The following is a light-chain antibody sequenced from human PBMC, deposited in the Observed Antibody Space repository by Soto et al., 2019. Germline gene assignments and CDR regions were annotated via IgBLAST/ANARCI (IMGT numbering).Light chain of an antibody. CDR1: TSDVGSYSL. Sequence: LTQPASVSGSPGQSITISCTGTTSDVGSYSLVSWYQQHPGKAPKLMIYEGTKRPSGVSNRFSGSKSGNTASLTISGLQAEDEADYYCCSYAGSATYVFGTGTKV. J-gene: IGLJ1*01. CDR2: EGT. V-gene: IGLV2-23*01. CDR3: CSYAGSATYV.